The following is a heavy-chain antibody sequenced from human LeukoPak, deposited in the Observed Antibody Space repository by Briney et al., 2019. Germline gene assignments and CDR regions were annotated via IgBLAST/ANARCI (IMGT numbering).Heavy chain of an antibody. V-gene: IGHV3-11*01. CDR3: ARGAGPLFDP. CDR2: ISSSGTIT. Sequence: GGSLRLSCAASGFTFSDHYMSWIRQAPGEGLEWFSYISSSGTITHYADSVKGRFTISRDNAKNSLYLQMNSLRAEDTAVYYCARGAGPLFDPWGQGTLVTVSS. J-gene: IGHJ5*02. CDR1: GFTFSDHY.